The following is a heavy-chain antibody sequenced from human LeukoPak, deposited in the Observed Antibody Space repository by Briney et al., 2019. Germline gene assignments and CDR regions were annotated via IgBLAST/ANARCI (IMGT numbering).Heavy chain of an antibody. CDR3: ATLLDSGWYSSAIDY. J-gene: IGHJ4*02. CDR2: ISSSSSYI. D-gene: IGHD6-19*01. V-gene: IGHV3-21*01. Sequence: GGSLRLSCAASGFTFSSYSMNWVRQAPGRGLEWVSSISSSSSYIYYADSVKGRFTISRDNAKNSLYLQMNSLRAEDTAVYYCATLLDSGWYSSAIDYWGQGTLVTVSS. CDR1: GFTFSSYS.